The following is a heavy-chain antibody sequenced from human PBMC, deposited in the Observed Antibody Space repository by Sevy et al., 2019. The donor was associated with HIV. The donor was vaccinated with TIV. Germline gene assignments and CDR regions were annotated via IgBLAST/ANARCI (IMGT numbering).Heavy chain of an antibody. J-gene: IGHJ4*02. Sequence: SETLSLTCSVSGGSVSSGSYYWSWIRQPPGKGLEWIGYTYYNGTTNYNPSLKSRATISVETSKNQFSLKLSTVTAADTAVYYCARGIFYHSSGYGYWGQGTLVTVSS. CDR2: TYYNGTT. CDR1: GGSVSSGSYY. D-gene: IGHD3-22*01. V-gene: IGHV4-61*01. CDR3: ARGIFYHSSGYGY.